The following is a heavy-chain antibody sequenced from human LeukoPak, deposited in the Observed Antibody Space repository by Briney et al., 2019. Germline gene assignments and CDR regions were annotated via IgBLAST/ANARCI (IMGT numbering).Heavy chain of an antibody. Sequence: PGGSLRLSCAASGFTFDDYGMSWVRQAPGKGLEWVSGINWNGGSTGYADSVKGLFTISRDNAKNSLYLQMNSLRAEDTALYYCAREVSAAGTVVWFDPWGQGTLVTVSS. CDR3: AREVSAAGTVVWFDP. CDR1: GFTFDDYG. J-gene: IGHJ5*02. D-gene: IGHD6-13*01. V-gene: IGHV3-20*04. CDR2: INWNGGST.